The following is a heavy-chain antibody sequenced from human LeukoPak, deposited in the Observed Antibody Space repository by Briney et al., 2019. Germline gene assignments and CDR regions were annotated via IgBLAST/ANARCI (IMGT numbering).Heavy chain of an antibody. J-gene: IGHJ6*03. CDR1: GGTFSSYA. CDR3: ARLGYCSSTSCPLYYYYYYMDV. V-gene: IGHV1-69*13. D-gene: IGHD2-2*01. Sequence: ASVKVPCKASGGTFSSYAISWVRQAPGQGLEWMGGIIPIFGTANYAQKFPGRVTITAEESTSTAYMELSSLRSEDTAVYYCARLGYCSSTSCPLYYYYYYMDVWGKGTTVTVSS. CDR2: IIPIFGTA.